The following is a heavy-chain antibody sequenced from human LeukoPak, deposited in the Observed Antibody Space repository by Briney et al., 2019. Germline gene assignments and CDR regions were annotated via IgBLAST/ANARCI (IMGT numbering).Heavy chain of an antibody. CDR1: GGTFSSYA. Sequence: EASVKVSCKASGGTFSSYAISWVRQAPGQGLEWMGGIIPIFGTANYAQKFQGRVTITADKSTSTAYMELSSLRSEDTAVYYYAREGLWFGELLYYFDYWGQGTLVTVSS. CDR2: IIPIFGTA. V-gene: IGHV1-69*06. CDR3: AREGLWFGELLYYFDY. J-gene: IGHJ4*02. D-gene: IGHD3-10*01.